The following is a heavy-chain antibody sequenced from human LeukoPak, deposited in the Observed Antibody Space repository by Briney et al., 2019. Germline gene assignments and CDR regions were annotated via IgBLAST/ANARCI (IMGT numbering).Heavy chain of an antibody. CDR3: ARGSYSSSWDYYYYYYGMDA. CDR2: MNPNSVNT. D-gene: IGHD6-13*01. V-gene: IGHV1-8*01. CDR1: GYTFTSYD. J-gene: IGHJ6*02. Sequence: ASVKVSCKASGYTFTSYDINWVRQAPGQGLEWMGWMNPNSVNTGYAQKFQGRVTMTRNTSISTAYMELSSLRSEDTAVYYCARGSYSSSWDYYYYYYGMDAWGQGTTVTVSS.